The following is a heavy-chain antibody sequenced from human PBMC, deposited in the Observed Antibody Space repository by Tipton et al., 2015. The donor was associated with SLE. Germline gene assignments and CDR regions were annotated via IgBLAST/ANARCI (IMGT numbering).Heavy chain of an antibody. V-gene: IGHV1-2*06. CDR3: ARLQDLVVVAFDD. Sequence: QVQLVQSGAEVKKPGASVKVSCKASGYTFTGYYMDWVRQAPGQGLEWMGRINPNSGGTDYAQKFQGRVTMTRDTSISTAYMELSRLTSDDTAVYYCARLQDLVVVAFDDWGQGTLVTVSS. J-gene: IGHJ4*02. D-gene: IGHD2-15*01. CDR1: GYTFTGYY. CDR2: INPNSGGT.